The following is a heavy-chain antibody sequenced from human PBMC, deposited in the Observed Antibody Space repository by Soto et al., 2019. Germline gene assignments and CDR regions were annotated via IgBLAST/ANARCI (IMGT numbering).Heavy chain of an antibody. D-gene: IGHD2-8*01. J-gene: IGHJ5*02. V-gene: IGHV2-70*04. CDR2: IDWDDDK. CDR1: GFSLSTSGMR. Sequence: SGPTLVNPTQTLTLTCAFSGFSLSTSGMRVSWIRQPPGKALEWLARIDWDDDKFYSTSLKTRLTISKDTSKNQVVLTMTNMDPVDTATYYCARLLGYCTNGVCYSWFDPWGQGTLVTGSS. CDR3: ARLLGYCTNGVCYSWFDP.